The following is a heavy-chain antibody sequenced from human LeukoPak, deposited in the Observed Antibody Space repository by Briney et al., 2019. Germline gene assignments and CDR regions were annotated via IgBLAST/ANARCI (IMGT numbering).Heavy chain of an antibody. CDR2: IRDKANSYAT. D-gene: IGHD2-2*01. J-gene: IGHJ4*02. Sequence: GGSLRLSCAASGFTFSGSAIHWVRQASGKGLEWVGRIRDKANSYATAYIASVKGRFTISRDDSKNTAYLQMSSLKTEDTAVYYCTRWDCTTTGCYPFDYWGQGTLVTVS. CDR3: TRWDCTTTGCYPFDY. V-gene: IGHV3-73*01. CDR1: GFTFSGSA.